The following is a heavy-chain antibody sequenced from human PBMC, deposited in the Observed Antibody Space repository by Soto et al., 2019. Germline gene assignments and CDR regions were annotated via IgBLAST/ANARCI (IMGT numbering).Heavy chain of an antibody. CDR3: ARGTTTVTTFDY. D-gene: IGHD4-17*01. CDR1: GCSISSGGYS. J-gene: IGHJ4*02. Sequence: QLQLQESGSGLVKPSQTLSLTCAVSGCSISSGGYSWSWIRQPPGKGLECIGYIYHSGSTYYNPSRKSRVTISVDRSKNQLALKLSSVTAADTAVYYCARGTTTVTTFDYWGQGTLVTVSS. CDR2: IYHSGST. V-gene: IGHV4-30-2*01.